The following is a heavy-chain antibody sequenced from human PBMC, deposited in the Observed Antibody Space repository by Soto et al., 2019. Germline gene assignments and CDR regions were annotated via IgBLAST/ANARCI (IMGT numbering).Heavy chain of an antibody. CDR1: GFAFNTYS. CDR3: VRDLGRYFRSGYMDL. D-gene: IGHD3-9*01. CDR2: ITEDSTYI. J-gene: IGHJ6*03. Sequence: EVHLVESGGGLAKPGGSLRLSCTASGFAFNTYSMNWVRQAPGKGLEWVSSITEDSTYIYYADSLRGRITISRDNAKDSLFLQMNSLRPDDTAVYYGVRDLGRYFRSGYMDLWGDGATVTVSS. V-gene: IGHV3-21*01.